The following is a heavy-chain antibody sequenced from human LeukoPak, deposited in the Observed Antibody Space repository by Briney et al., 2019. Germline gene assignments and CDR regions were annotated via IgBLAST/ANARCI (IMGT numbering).Heavy chain of an antibody. CDR1: GGSISSYY. V-gene: IGHV4-59*12. CDR2: IYYSGST. D-gene: IGHD3-22*01. J-gene: IGHJ4*02. CDR3: ARDQPPYYYDSSGYYSGYYFDY. Sequence: SETLSLTCTVSGGSISSYYWSWIRQPPGKGLEWIGYIYYSGSTNYNPSLKSRVTISVDTSKNQFSLKLSSVTAADTAVYYCARDQPPYYYDSSGYYSGYYFDYWGQGTLVTVSS.